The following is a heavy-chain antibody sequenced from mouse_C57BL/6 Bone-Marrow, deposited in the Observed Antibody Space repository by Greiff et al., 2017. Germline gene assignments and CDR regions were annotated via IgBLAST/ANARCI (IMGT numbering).Heavy chain of an antibody. CDR1: GFTFSSYG. CDR3: ARLHYGSSLYYFDY. J-gene: IGHJ2*01. CDR2: ISSGGSYT. D-gene: IGHD1-1*01. V-gene: IGHV5-6*01. Sequence: EVKVMESGGDLVKPGGSLKLSCAASGFTFSSYGMSWVRQTPDKRLEWVATISSGGSYTYYPDSVKGRFTISRDNAKNTLYLQMSSLKSEDTAMYYCARLHYGSSLYYFDYWGQGTTLTVSS.